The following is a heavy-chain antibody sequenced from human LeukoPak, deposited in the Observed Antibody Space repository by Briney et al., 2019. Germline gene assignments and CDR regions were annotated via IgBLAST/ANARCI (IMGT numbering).Heavy chain of an antibody. CDR1: GYTFTRYS. V-gene: IGHV1-18*01. CDR3: ARDITGGEDY. J-gene: IGHJ4*02. Sequence: GASVKVSCKASGYTFTRYSITWFRQAPGQGLEWMGWIGGYNGDTKYPQKFQDRVTVTKDTSSTTVYMELRSLRSDDTAVYYCARDITGGEDYWGQGTLVTVSS. D-gene: IGHD1-20*01. CDR2: IGGYNGDT.